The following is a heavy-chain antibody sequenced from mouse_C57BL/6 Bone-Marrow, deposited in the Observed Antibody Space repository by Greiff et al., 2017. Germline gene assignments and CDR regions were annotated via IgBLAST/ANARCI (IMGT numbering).Heavy chain of an antibody. J-gene: IGHJ2*01. CDR3: ARGRLLRGGYYFDY. CDR1: GYTFTSYW. V-gene: IGHV1-55*01. D-gene: IGHD1-1*01. Sequence: QVQLQQSGAELVKPGASVKMSCKASGYTFTSYWITWVKQRPGQGLEWIGDIYPGSGSTNYNEKFKSKATLTVDTSSSTAYMQLSSLTSEDSAVYYCARGRLLRGGYYFDYWGQGTTLTVSS. CDR2: IYPGSGST.